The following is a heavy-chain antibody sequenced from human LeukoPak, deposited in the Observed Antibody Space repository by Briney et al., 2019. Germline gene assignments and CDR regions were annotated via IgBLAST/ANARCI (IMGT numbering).Heavy chain of an antibody. CDR2: IYSGGST. CDR1: GFTVNSNY. Sequence: EGSLRLSCAATGFTVNSNYMSWVRQAPGKGLEWVSVIYSGGSTYYADSVRGRFTISRDNSKNTLHLQMNSLRAEDTAVYYCAREDSGYETPQDNWGQGTLVTVSS. J-gene: IGHJ4*02. CDR3: AREDSGYETPQDN. V-gene: IGHV3-53*01. D-gene: IGHD5-12*01.